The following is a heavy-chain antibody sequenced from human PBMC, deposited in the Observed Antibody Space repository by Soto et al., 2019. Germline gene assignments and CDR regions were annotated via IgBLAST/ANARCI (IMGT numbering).Heavy chain of an antibody. CDR2: ISVGGGSA. Sequence: EVQLLQSGGHLVRPGGSLRLSCVASGFTFSDYVMTWVRQAPEKGLEWVSTISVGGGSAYYADSVKGRFAISRDNSKNTLYLQLNSLRAEDTAVYYFVKDRAQQQILGLWLDPWGQGTLVTVSS. D-gene: IGHD6-13*01. J-gene: IGHJ5*02. V-gene: IGHV3-23*01. CDR1: GFTFSDYV. CDR3: VKDRAQQQILGLWLDP.